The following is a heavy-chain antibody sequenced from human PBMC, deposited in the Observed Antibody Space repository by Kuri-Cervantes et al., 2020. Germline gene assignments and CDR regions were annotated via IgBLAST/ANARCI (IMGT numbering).Heavy chain of an antibody. J-gene: IGHJ5*02. D-gene: IGHD1-7*01. V-gene: IGHV4-34*01. CDR2: INHSGST. Sequence: SQTLSLTCAVYGGSFSDYYWSWIRQPPGKGLEWIGEINHSGSTNYNPSLKSRVTISVDTSKNQFSLKLSSVTAADTAVYYCATGWELRAWGQGTLVTVSS. CDR3: ATGWELRA. CDR1: GGSFSDYY.